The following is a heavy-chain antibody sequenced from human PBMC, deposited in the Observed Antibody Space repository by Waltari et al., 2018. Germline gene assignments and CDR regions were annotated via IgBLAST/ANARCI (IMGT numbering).Heavy chain of an antibody. CDR3: ARDWGYYSDTSGYPSNWFGP. CDR1: GYTFTGYY. CDR2: INPNTGDT. D-gene: IGHD3-22*01. Sequence: VQLVQSGAEVKKPGASVKVSCKASGYTFTGYYFHWVRQAPGQGLEWMGRINPNTGDTTDAQEFQGRVTMTRDTSISTAYMELTSLRSEDTAVYYCARDWGYYSDTSGYPSNWFGPWGQGTLVTVSS. J-gene: IGHJ5*02. V-gene: IGHV1-2*06.